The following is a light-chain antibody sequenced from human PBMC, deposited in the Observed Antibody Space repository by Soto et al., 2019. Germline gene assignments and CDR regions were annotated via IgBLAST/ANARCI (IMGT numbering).Light chain of an antibody. CDR1: QTVSNK. CDR2: DTS. V-gene: IGKV3-20*01. Sequence: EIVLTQSPATLSSSPGERATLSCRASQTVSNKLAWYQHKPGQAPRLLIYDTSNRATGIPDRFSGSGSGTDFTLTIGRLEPEDSAVYHCQQYGSSPTTFGQGTKVDIK. J-gene: IGKJ1*01. CDR3: QQYGSSPTT.